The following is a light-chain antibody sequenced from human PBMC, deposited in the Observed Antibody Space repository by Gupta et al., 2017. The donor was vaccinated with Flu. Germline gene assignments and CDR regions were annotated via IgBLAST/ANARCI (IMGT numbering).Light chain of an antibody. CDR2: SNN. CDR3: AAWDDSLNGVV. CDR1: SSNIGSNT. J-gene: IGLJ2*01. Sequence: QSVLPQPPSASGTPGPRVTTSCSGSSSNIGSNTVNWYQQLPGTAPKLLIYSNNQRPSGVPDRFSGSKSGTSASLAISGLQSEDEADYYCAAWDDSLNGVVFGGGTKLTGL. V-gene: IGLV1-44*01.